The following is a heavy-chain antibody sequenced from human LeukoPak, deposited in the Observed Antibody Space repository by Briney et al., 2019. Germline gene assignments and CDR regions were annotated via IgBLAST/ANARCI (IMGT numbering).Heavy chain of an antibody. D-gene: IGHD3-22*01. V-gene: IGHV4-59*01. J-gene: IGHJ4*02. CDR3: ARVDSSGYCDY. Sequence: SETLSLTCTVSGRSISSYYWSWLRQPPGKGLEWIGYIYYSGSTNYNPSLKSRVTISVDPSKNQFSLKLSSVTAADTAVYYCARVDSSGYCDYWGQGTLVTVSS. CDR2: IYYSGST. CDR1: GRSISSYY.